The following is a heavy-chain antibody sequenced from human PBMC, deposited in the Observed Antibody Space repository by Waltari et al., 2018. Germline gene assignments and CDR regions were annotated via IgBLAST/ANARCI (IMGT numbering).Heavy chain of an antibody. CDR1: GGSITSNW. CDR3: ASHVSEAGTRGFDN. D-gene: IGHD6-19*01. Sequence: QVHLEESGPGLVKTSETLSLTCAVSGGSITSNWWSWVRQPPGKGLEWIGEIRHGGNTYYTPSLKSRVTISADSFKNQLSLRLDATAAADTALYFCASHVSEAGTRGFDNWGQGVLVTVSS. J-gene: IGHJ4*02. V-gene: IGHV4-4*02. CDR2: IRHGGNT.